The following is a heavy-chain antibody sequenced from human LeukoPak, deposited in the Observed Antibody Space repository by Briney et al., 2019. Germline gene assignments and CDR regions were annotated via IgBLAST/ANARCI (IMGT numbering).Heavy chain of an antibody. CDR2: TYYRSKWHN. CDR3: ARVPGVHHTVRGVNLYHFDY. CDR1: GDSLSNKNTA. Sequence: QTLSLTCAISGDSLSNKNTAWNWITQPPKRALEWLRRTYYRSKWHNTYAASVKSRITINPDTSKNQFSLQLNSVTAADTAVYYCARVPGVHHTVRGVNLYHFDYWGQGILVTVSS. J-gene: IGHJ4*02. D-gene: IGHD3-10*01. V-gene: IGHV6-1*01.